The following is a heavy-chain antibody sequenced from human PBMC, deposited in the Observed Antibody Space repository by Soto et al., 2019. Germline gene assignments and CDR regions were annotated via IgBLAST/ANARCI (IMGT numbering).Heavy chain of an antibody. D-gene: IGHD2-15*01. J-gene: IGHJ5*02. V-gene: IGHV3-74*01. CDR1: RLTFNRYW. Sequence: GGSLRLSCAASRLTFNRYWMHWVRHAPGKGLVWASHINTDGSNTNYADSVKGRFTISRDNAKSTLFLQTNSLRDEDTAVYYCAREFCSGGNCYTYYFDPWGQGIPVTVSS. CDR3: AREFCSGGNCYTYYFDP. CDR2: INTDGSNT.